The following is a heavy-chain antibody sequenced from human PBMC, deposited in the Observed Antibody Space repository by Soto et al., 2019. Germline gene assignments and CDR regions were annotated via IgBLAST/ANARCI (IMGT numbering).Heavy chain of an antibody. CDR1: GFTFSSYA. CDR2: MSGGGENT. CDR3: AKRRGYNYGFDY. J-gene: IGHJ4*02. D-gene: IGHD5-18*01. Sequence: GGSLRLSCAASGFTFSSYAMSWVRQAPGKGLEWVSTMSGGGENTYYADSVKGQFTISGDNSKNTLYLQMNSLRAEDTAVYYCAKRRGYNYGFDYWGQGALVTVSS. V-gene: IGHV3-23*01.